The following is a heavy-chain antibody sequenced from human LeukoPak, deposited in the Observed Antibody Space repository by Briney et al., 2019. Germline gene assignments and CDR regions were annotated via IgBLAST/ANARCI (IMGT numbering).Heavy chain of an antibody. CDR1: GFSLSEYG. CDR2: VSYDGGHK. Sequence: GVSLRLSCVGSGFSLSEYGIHWVRQAPGKGLEWVAVVSYDGGHKYYADSVKGRFTISRDTSSDTVSLQMNSLRVEDTAVYYCARDRINMMVLGHDSGLDFWGQGTLVTVSS. CDR3: ARDRINMMVLGHDSGLDF. V-gene: IGHV3-30*03. J-gene: IGHJ4*02. D-gene: IGHD3-22*01.